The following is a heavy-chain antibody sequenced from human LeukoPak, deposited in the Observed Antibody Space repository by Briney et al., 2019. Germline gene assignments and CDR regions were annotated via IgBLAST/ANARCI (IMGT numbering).Heavy chain of an antibody. CDR1: GGSISSGGYY. J-gene: IGHJ6*02. D-gene: IGHD2-15*01. CDR3: ARDRIWYGMDV. CDR2: IYYSGST. V-gene: IGHV4-31*03. Sequence: SQTLSLTCTVSGGSISSGGYYWSWIRQHPGKGLEWIGYIYYSGSTYYNPSLKSRVTISVDTSKNQFSLKLSSVIAADTAVYYCARDRIWYGMDVWGQGTTVTVSS.